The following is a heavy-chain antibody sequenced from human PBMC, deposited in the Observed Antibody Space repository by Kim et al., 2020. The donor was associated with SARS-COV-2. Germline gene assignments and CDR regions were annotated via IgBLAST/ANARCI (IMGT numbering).Heavy chain of an antibody. CDR3: ARDERDYGGGYDI. J-gene: IGHJ3*02. D-gene: IGHD4-17*01. V-gene: IGHV7-4-1*02. CDR2: INRRTGNP. Sequence: ASVKVSCKASEDTFNNYPINWVRQAPGQGLEWVGWINRRTGNPTLAQGFPGRFVFSLDTSVRTTYLQINDLRIDDTALYFCARDERDYGGGYDIWGQG. CDR1: EDTFNNYP.